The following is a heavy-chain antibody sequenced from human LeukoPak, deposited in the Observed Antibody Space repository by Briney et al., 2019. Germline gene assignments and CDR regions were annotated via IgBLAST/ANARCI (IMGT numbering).Heavy chain of an antibody. Sequence: PGGSERLSCGASGFDFSNNGMHWVRQAPGKGLEWVAFIRYDAANKHYADSVKGRFTISRDNSKNTLYLEMDSLRSEDTAIYHCAKDIAVSDSYFDYWGQGTLVTV. V-gene: IGHV3-30*02. CDR2: IRYDAANK. CDR3: AKDIAVSDSYFDY. D-gene: IGHD6-19*01. CDR1: GFDFSNNG. J-gene: IGHJ4*02.